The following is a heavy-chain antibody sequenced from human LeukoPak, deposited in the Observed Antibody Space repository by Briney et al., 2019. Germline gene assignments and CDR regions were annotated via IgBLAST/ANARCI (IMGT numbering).Heavy chain of an antibody. CDR2: IYYSGST. D-gene: IGHD5-18*01. V-gene: IGHV4-59*01. J-gene: IGHJ4*02. CDR1: GGSISSYY. CDR3: ARAKAYSYGFDY. Sequence: PSETLSLTCTVSGGSISSYYWSWIRQPPGKELEWIGYIYYSGSTNYNPSLKSRVTISVDTSQTQFSLKLTSVTAADTAVYYCARAKAYSYGFDYWGQGTLVTVSS.